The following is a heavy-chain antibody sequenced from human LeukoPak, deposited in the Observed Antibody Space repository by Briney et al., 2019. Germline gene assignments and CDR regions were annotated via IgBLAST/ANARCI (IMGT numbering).Heavy chain of an antibody. CDR2: ISSSSSTI. V-gene: IGHV3-48*04. Sequence: GGSLRLSCAASGFTFSSYSMNWVRQAPGKGLEWVSYISSSSSTIYYADSVKGRFTISRDNAKNSLYLQMNSLKAEDAAVYYCARVVDTRMVLSGAIDIWGQGKVVSVSS. D-gene: IGHD5-18*01. CDR3: ARVVDTRMVLSGAIDI. J-gene: IGHJ3*02. CDR1: GFTFSSYS.